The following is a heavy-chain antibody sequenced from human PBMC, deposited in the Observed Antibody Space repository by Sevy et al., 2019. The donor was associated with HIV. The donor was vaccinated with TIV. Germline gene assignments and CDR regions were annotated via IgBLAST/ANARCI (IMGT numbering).Heavy chain of an antibody. CDR1: GYTFTSYD. Sequence: ASVKVSCKASGYTFTSYDINWVRQAIGQGLEWMGWMNPNSGNTGYAQKFQGRVTMTRNTSISTAYMELSSLRSEDTAVYYCARGPITIFGVVIISYYYYMDVWGKGTTVTVSS. CDR3: ARGPITIFGVVIISYYYYMDV. CDR2: MNPNSGNT. D-gene: IGHD3-3*01. J-gene: IGHJ6*03. V-gene: IGHV1-8*01.